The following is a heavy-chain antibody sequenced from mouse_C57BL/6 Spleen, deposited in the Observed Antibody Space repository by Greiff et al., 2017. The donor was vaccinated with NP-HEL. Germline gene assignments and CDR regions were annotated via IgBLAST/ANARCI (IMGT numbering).Heavy chain of an antibody. CDR3: ASIRPYGYDEAPFDY. CDR2: ISYDGSN. D-gene: IGHD2-2*01. Sequence: EVKLQESGPGLVKPSQSLSLTCSVTGYSITSGYYWNWIRQFPGNKLEWMGYISYDGSNNYNPSLKNRIAITRDTSKNQFFLKLNSVTTEDTATYYCASIRPYGYDEAPFDYWGQGTTLTVSS. J-gene: IGHJ2*01. V-gene: IGHV3-6*01. CDR1: GYSITSGYY.